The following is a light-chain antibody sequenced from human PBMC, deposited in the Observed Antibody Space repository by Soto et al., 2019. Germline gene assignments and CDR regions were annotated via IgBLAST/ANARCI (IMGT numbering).Light chain of an antibody. V-gene: IGLV2-14*01. J-gene: IGLJ1*01. CDR3: SSYTRSSTYV. Sequence: QSVLTQPASVSGSPGQSITISCTGTSSDFGSYNYVSWYRQHPGRAPKLMIYDVSNRPSGVSNRFSGSKSGNTASLTISGLQAEDEADYYCSSYTRSSTYVFGTGTKVTVL. CDR2: DVS. CDR1: SSDFGSYNY.